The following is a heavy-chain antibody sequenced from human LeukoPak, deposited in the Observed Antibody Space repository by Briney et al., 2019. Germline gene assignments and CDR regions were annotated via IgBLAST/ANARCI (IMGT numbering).Heavy chain of an antibody. J-gene: IGHJ4*02. Sequence: GGSLRLSCVASGFSLSVYGMRWVRQAPGKGLEWVAVISFDGSNIYYADSVKGRFTISRDNSKNMLYLQMNSLSAEDTAVYYCATRDILGFDYWGQGTLVTVSP. D-gene: IGHD3-9*01. CDR3: ATRDILGFDY. V-gene: IGHV3-30*04. CDR1: GFSLSVYG. CDR2: ISFDGSNI.